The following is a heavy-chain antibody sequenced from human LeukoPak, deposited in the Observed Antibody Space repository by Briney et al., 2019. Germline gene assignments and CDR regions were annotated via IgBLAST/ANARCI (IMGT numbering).Heavy chain of an antibody. CDR2: INAGNGNT. V-gene: IGHV1-3*01. CDR1: GYTFTSYA. CDR3: ARAGAITIFGVVITRRNWFDP. J-gene: IGHJ5*02. Sequence: ASVKVSCKASGYTFTSYAMHWVRQAPGQRLEWMGWINAGNGNTKYSQKFQGRVTITRDTSASTAYMELSSLRSEDTAVYYCARAGAITIFGVVITRRNWFDPWGQGTLVTASS. D-gene: IGHD3-3*01.